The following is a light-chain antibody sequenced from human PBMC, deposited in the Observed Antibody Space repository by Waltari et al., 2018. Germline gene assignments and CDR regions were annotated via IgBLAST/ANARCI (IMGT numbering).Light chain of an antibody. CDR1: QSISKW. CDR3: QQYNSYSLLS. V-gene: IGKV1-5*03. J-gene: IGKJ4*01. CDR2: KAS. Sequence: DIQMTESPPTLSASVGDRIIFSCRASQSISKWLAWYQQNPGKAPKLLIYKASTLESGVPSRFSGSGSGTEFTLTISSLQPEDFATYYCQQYNSYSLLSFGGGTNVEIK.